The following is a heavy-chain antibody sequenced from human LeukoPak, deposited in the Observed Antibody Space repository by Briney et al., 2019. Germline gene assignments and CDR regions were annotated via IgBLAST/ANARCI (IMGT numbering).Heavy chain of an antibody. CDR3: ARVSSGYSYGHFDY. J-gene: IGHJ4*02. D-gene: IGHD5-18*01. CDR2: INPNSGGT. V-gene: IGHV1-2*02. CDR1: GYTFTGYY. Sequence: GASVKVSCKASGYTFTGYYMHWVRQAPGQGLEWVGWINPNSGGTNYAQKFHGRVTMTRDTSISTAYMELSRLRSDDTAVYYCARVSSGYSYGHFDYWGQGTLVTVSS.